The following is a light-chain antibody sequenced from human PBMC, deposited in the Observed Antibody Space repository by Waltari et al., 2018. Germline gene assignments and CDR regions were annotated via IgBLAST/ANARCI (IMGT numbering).Light chain of an antibody. Sequence: DIVMTQSPDSLAVSLGERATINCKSSQNLLYSSNNKNYLAWYQQKPGQPPKLLIYWASTREFGVPDRFSGSGSETDFTLPISSLQAEDVAVYYCQQYYTTPPYTFGQGTKLEIK. V-gene: IGKV4-1*01. CDR1: QNLLYSSNNKNY. CDR2: WAS. CDR3: QQYYTTPPYT. J-gene: IGKJ2*01.